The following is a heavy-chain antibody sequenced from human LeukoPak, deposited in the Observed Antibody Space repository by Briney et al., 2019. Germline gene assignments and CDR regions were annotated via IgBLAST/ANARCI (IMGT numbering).Heavy chain of an antibody. CDR2: IYYSGST. D-gene: IGHD5-18*01. J-gene: IGHJ6*02. CDR1: GGSISSYY. CDR3: ARGGGYSYGARYYYGMDV. V-gene: IGHV4-59*01. Sequence: SETLSLTSTVSGGSISSYYWSWIRQPPGKGLEWIGYIYYSGSTNYNPSLKSRVTISVDTSKNQFSLKLSSVTAADTAVYYCARGGGYSYGARYYYGMDVWVQGTTVTVSS.